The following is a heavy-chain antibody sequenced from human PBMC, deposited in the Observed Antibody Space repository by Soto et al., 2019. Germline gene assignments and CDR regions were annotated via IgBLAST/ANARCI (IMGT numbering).Heavy chain of an antibody. CDR2: IYHSGST. D-gene: IGHD5-12*01. V-gene: IGHV4-30-2*01. J-gene: IGHJ4*02. Sequence: QLQLQESGSGLVKPSQTLSLTCAVSGGSISSGGYSWSWIRQPPGKGLEWIGYIYHSGSTYYNPSIQSRATISVDRSKNQFSLKLSSVTAADTAVYYCAAGGGLPRYYWGQGTLVTVSS. CDR1: GGSISSGGYS. CDR3: AAGGGLPRYY.